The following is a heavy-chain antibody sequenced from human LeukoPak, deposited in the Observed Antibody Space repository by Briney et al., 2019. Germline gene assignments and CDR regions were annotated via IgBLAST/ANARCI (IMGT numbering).Heavy chain of an antibody. CDR1: GGSFSSYA. J-gene: IGHJ4*02. Sequence: SVKVSCKASGGSFSSYAISWVRQAPGQGLERMGRIIPIFGIANYAQKFQGRVTITADKSTSTAYMELSSLRSEDTAVYYCARTLGVGASDYWGQGTLVTVSS. V-gene: IGHV1-69*04. CDR3: ARTLGVGASDY. D-gene: IGHD1-26*01. CDR2: IIPIFGIA.